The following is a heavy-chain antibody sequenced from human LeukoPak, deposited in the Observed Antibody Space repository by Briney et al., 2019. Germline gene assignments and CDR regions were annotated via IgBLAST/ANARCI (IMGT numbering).Heavy chain of an antibody. CDR2: IYYSGST. D-gene: IGHD3-22*01. CDR1: GGSISSGYYY. CDR3: GRGRENYDSSGYSRRSYGYFEL. J-gene: IGHJ2*01. V-gene: IGHV4-30-4*01. Sequence: SETLSLTCPVSGGSISSGYYYWSWIRQPPGRGLEWFGYIYYSGSTYYHSSLNSRVTISVDTSKNLFSLKLSSLTAADTAGYYCGRGRENYDSSGYSRRSYGYFELWG.